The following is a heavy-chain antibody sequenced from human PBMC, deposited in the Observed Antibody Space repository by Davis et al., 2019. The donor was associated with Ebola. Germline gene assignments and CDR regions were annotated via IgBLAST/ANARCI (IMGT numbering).Heavy chain of an antibody. CDR2: IKQDGSEK. CDR1: GFIFSSYW. CDR3: ARGPSTGNSFTY. J-gene: IGHJ4*02. Sequence: GESLKISCAASGFIFSSYWMSWVRQAPGKVLEWVANIKQDGSEKYYVDSVKGRFTISRDNDKNSLSLQMNGLRAEDTAVYYCARGPSTGNSFTYWGQGTLVTVSS. D-gene: IGHD4-23*01. V-gene: IGHV3-7*01.